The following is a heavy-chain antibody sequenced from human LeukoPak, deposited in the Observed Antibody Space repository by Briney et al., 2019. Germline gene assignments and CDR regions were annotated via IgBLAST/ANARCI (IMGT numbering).Heavy chain of an antibody. CDR1: GFTFSSYE. Sequence: PGGSLRLSCAASGFTFSSYEMNWVRQAPGKGLEWVADIKQDGSEKNYVDSVKGRFTISRDNAKNSLYLQMNSLRADDTAVYYCARDGGYYGSGSYSAYYFNYGGQRSLVT. CDR3: ARDGGYYGSGSYSAYYFNY. D-gene: IGHD3-10*01. J-gene: IGHJ4*02. CDR2: IKQDGSEK. V-gene: IGHV3-7*01.